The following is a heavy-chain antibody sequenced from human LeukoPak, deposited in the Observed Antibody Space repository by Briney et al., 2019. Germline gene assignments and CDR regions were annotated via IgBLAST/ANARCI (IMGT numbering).Heavy chain of an antibody. CDR3: ARRSRLGIPPVAFDI. Sequence: SETLSLTCTVSGGSISSSSYYWGWIRQPPGKGLEWIGSIYYSGSTYYNPSLKSRVTISVDTSKNQFSLKLSSVTAADTAVYYCARRSRLGIPPVAFDIWGQGTMVTVSS. J-gene: IGHJ3*02. V-gene: IGHV4-39*01. CDR1: GGSISSSSYY. CDR2: IYYSGST. D-gene: IGHD6-13*01.